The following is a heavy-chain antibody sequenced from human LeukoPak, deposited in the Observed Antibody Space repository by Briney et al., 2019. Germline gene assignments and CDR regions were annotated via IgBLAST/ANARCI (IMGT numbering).Heavy chain of an antibody. V-gene: IGHV1-46*01. CDR3: ARGLDGRWGFDY. CDR2: INPSGGST. J-gene: IGHJ4*02. D-gene: IGHD5-24*01. Sequence: ASVKVSCKASGYTFTSYYMHWVRQAPGQGLEWMGIINPSGGSTSYAQKFQGRVTMTRGMSTSTVYMELSSLRSEDTDVYYCARGLDGRWGFDYWGQGTLVNVSS. CDR1: GYTFTSYY.